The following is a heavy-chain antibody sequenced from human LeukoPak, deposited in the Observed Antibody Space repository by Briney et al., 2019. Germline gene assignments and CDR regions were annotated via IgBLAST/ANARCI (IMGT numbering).Heavy chain of an antibody. CDR3: AREAKYCSGGSCYSVDY. Sequence: PGGSLRLSCAASGFTFSSYWMHWVRQAPGKGLVWVSRINSDGSSTSYADSVKGRFTISRDNAKNTLYLQMNSLRAEDTALYYCAREAKYCSGGSCYSVDYWGQGTLVTVSS. J-gene: IGHJ4*02. D-gene: IGHD2-15*01. V-gene: IGHV3-74*01. CDR2: INSDGSST. CDR1: GFTFSSYW.